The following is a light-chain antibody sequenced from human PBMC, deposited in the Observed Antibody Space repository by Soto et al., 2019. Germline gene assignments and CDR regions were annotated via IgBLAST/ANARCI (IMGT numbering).Light chain of an antibody. V-gene: IGLV2-8*01. CDR1: SSDVGGYNY. CDR3: SSYAGSNNLV. CDR2: EVS. J-gene: IGLJ3*02. Sequence: QSALTQPPSASGSPGQSVTISCTGTSSDVGGYNYVSWYQQHPGKAPKLMIYEVSKRPSGVPDRFSGSKSGNTASLTVSGLQAEDEAYCSSYAGSNNLVFGGGTKLTVL.